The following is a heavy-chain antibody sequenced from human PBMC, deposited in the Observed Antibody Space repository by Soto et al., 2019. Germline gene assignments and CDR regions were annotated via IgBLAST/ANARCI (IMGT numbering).Heavy chain of an antibody. CDR1: GGSVSSGSYY. D-gene: IGHD6-13*01. V-gene: IGHV4-61*01. J-gene: IGHJ4*02. CDR2: IYYSGST. CDR3: ARKAAGTAIDY. Sequence: SETLSLTCTVSGGSVSSGSYYWSWIRQPPGKGLEWIGYIYYSGSTNYNPSLKSRVTISVDTSKNQFSLKLSSVTAADTAVYYCARKAAGTAIDYWGQGTLVTVSS.